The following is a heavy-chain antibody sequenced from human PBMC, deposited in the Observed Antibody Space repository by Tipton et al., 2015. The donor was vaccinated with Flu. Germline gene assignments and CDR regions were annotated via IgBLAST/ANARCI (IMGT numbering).Heavy chain of an antibody. D-gene: IGHD3-9*01. CDR1: GFTFSDYY. J-gene: IGHJ3*02. CDR3: ARESDYDILTGYWGSNAFDI. V-gene: IGHV3-11*01. CDR2: ISSSGSTI. Sequence: SLRLSCAASGFTFSDYYMSWIRQAPGKGLEWVSYISSSGSTIYYADSVKGRFTISRDNAKNSLYLQMNSLRAEDTAVYYCARESDYDILTGYWGSNAFDIWGQGTMVTVSS.